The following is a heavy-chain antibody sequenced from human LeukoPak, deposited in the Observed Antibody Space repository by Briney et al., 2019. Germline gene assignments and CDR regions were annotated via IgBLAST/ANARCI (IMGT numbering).Heavy chain of an antibody. J-gene: IGHJ4*02. D-gene: IGHD3-10*01. Sequence: GGSLRLSCAASGFTSSSYEMNWVRQAPGKGLEWVSYISSSGSIIYYTDSVKGRFTISRDNAKRSLYLQMNSLRAEDTAVYYCARAVRGVIRAFDYWGQGTLVTVSS. CDR1: GFTSSSYE. V-gene: IGHV3-48*03. CDR2: ISSSGSII. CDR3: ARAVRGVIRAFDY.